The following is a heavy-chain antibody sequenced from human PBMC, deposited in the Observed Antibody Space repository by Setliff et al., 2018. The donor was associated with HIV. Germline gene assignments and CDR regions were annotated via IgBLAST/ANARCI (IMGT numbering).Heavy chain of an antibody. Sequence: ISSSNWWSWVRQPPGKGLEWIGEIYHSGSTNYNPSLQSRVSISVDKSKNQFSLKLSSVTAADTAVYYCAREGTHYYDSSGFFSHYYYMDVWGKGTTVTVSS. D-gene: IGHD3-22*01. CDR1: ISSSNW. J-gene: IGHJ6*03. V-gene: IGHV4-4*02. CDR2: IYHSGST. CDR3: AREGTHYYDSSGFFSHYYYMDV.